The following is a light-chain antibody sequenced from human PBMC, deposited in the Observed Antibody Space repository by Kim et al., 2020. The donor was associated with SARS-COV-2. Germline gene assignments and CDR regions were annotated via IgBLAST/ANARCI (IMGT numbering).Light chain of an antibody. CDR3: SSYAGSNNFVV. J-gene: IGLJ2*01. CDR1: SSDVGGYNY. CDR2: EVT. V-gene: IGLV2-8*01. Sequence: QSVTISCTGPSSDVGGYNYVSCYQQYPGKAPKLMIYEVTKRPSGVPDRFSGSKSGNTASLTVSGLQAEDEADYYCSSYAGSNNFVVFGGGTQLTVL.